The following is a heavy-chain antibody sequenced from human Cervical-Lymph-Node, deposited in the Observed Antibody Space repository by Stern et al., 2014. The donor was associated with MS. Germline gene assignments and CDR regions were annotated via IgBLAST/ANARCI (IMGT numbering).Heavy chain of an antibody. D-gene: IGHD2-15*01. V-gene: IGHV1-69*09. CDR2: IIPILGLA. J-gene: IGHJ5*02. CDR1: GGTFSSSYA. CDR3: ARGVVSNRAAATLHNLFDP. Sequence: QMQLVQSGAEVEKPGSSLNVSCKTSGGTFSSSYAITWLRHAPGQRLEWMGRIIPILGLANYAQKFQDRVTITADTSTSATYMQLSSLRSEDTAVYYCARGVVSNRAAATLHNLFDPWGQGTLVTVSS.